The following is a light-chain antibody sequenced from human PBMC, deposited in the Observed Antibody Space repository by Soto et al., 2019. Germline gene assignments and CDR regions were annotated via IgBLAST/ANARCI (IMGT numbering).Light chain of an antibody. CDR3: QQTDSFPLS. CDR1: QGIRNW. Sequence: DIQITHSPSSVPASVGDRVTITCRASQGIRNWLAWYQQTPGKAPELLIFAASSMQSGVPSRFSGRGSGTEFTLTIDSLQPEDFATYYCQQTDSFPLSFGGGTKVDIK. V-gene: IGKV1D-12*01. J-gene: IGKJ4*01. CDR2: AAS.